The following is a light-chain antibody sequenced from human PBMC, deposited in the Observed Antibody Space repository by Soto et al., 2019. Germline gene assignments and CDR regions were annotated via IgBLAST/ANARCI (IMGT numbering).Light chain of an antibody. CDR1: SGNIGAYNF. CDR3: CSYAGGYTFV. J-gene: IGLJ1*01. V-gene: IGLV2-11*01. Sequence: QSALTQPRSVSGSPGQSVTISCTGASGNIGAYNFVSWYQLHPDKAPKVIIYDATKRPSGVPDRFSGSKSGNTASLTISGLQAEDEADYYCCSYAGGYTFVFGNGTKVT. CDR2: DAT.